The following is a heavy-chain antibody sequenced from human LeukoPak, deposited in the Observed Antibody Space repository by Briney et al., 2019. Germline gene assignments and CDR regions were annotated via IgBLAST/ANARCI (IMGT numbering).Heavy chain of an antibody. Sequence: PSQTLSLTCTVSGGSISSGSYYWSWIRQPAGKELEWIGRIYTSGSTNYNPSLKSRVTISVDTSKNQFSLKLSSVTAADTAVYYCASSRLRFLEWLLTFDYWGQGTLVTVSS. CDR2: IYTSGST. J-gene: IGHJ4*02. V-gene: IGHV4-61*02. CDR1: GGSISSGSYY. CDR3: ASSRLRFLEWLLTFDY. D-gene: IGHD3-3*01.